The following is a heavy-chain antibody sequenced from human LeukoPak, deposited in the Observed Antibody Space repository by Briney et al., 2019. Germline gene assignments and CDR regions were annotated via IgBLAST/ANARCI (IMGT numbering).Heavy chain of an antibody. CDR2: ISYDGSNK. D-gene: IGHD6-19*01. J-gene: IGHJ4*02. V-gene: IGHV3-30-3*01. CDR3: ARDRDSSGWYKGFDY. Sequence: GRSLRLSCAASGFTFSSSAMHWVRQAPDKGLEWVAVISYDGSNKYYADSVKGRFTISRDNSKNTLYLQMNSLRADDTAVYYCARDRDSSGWYKGFDYWGQGTLVTVSS. CDR1: GFTFSSSA.